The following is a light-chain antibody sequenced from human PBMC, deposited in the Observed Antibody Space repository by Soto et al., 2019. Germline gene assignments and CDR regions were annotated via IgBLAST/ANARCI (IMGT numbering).Light chain of an antibody. CDR1: SGHSSYA. J-gene: IGLJ2*01. Sequence: QLVLTQSPSASASLGASVKLTCTLSSGHSSYAIAWHQQQPEKGPRYLMKLNSDGSHSKGDGIPDRFSGSSSGAERYLTISSLQSEDEADYYCQTWGTGIQTFAGGTKLTVL. CDR2: LNSDGSH. CDR3: QTWGTGIQT. V-gene: IGLV4-69*01.